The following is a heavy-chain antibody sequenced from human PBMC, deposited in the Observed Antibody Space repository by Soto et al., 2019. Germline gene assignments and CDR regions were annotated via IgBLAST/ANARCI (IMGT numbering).Heavy chain of an antibody. CDR2: IVVGSGNT. V-gene: IGHV1-58*01. Sequence: SVKVSCKASGFTFTSSAVQWVRQARGQRLEWIGWIVVGSGNTNYAQKFQERVTITRDMSTSTAYMELSSLRSEDTAVYYCAAGDLLAVAGTYYYYGMDVWGQGTTVTVSS. CDR1: GFTFTSSA. D-gene: IGHD6-19*01. CDR3: AAGDLLAVAGTYYYYGMDV. J-gene: IGHJ6*02.